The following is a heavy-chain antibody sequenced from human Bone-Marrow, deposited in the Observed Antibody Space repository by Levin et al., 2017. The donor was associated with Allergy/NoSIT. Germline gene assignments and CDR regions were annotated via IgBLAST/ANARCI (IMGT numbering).Heavy chain of an antibody. Sequence: GGSLRLSCAASAFTFSRYTMNWVRQAPGRGLEWVSSISSSTTNIYYADSVKGRFTISRDNAKNSLYLQMNSLRAGDTAVYYCARGRADYYGLGVWGQGTTVTVSS. V-gene: IGHV3-21*01. CDR2: ISSSTTNI. J-gene: IGHJ6*02. CDR3: ARGRADYYGLGV. CDR1: AFTFSRYT.